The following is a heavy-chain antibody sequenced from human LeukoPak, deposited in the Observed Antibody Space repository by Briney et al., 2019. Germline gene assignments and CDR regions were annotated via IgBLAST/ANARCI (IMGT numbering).Heavy chain of an antibody. J-gene: IGHJ4*02. CDR2: INSAGDT. CDR3: AKDLGSVRSYYFDY. V-gene: IGHV3-66*01. Sequence: GGSLRLSCAASGFAISRNFMTWVRQAPGKGLEWVSIINSAGDTYYAESVKGRFTISRDHSTNTLYLQMNSLRAEDTALYYCAKDLGSVRSYYFDYWGQGTLVTVSS. CDR1: GFAISRNF. D-gene: IGHD4-17*01.